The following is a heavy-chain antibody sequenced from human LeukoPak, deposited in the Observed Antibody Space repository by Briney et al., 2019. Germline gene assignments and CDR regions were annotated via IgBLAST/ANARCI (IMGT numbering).Heavy chain of an antibody. V-gene: IGHV3-23*01. D-gene: IGHD6-6*01. CDR1: GFTFSSYA. J-gene: IGHJ6*02. CDR3: AKDRKAARLNYGMDV. CDR2: ISGSGGST. Sequence: GGSLRLSCAASGFTFSSYAMSWVRQAPGKGLEWVSAISGSGGSTYYADSVKGRFTISRDNSKNTLYLQMNSLRAEDTAVYYCAKDRKAARLNYGMDVWGQGTTVTVSS.